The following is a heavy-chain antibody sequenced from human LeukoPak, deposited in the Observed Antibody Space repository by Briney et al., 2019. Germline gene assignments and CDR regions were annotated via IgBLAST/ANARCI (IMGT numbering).Heavy chain of an antibody. CDR1: GFTFSSYG. CDR2: ISYDGSNK. Sequence: GGSLRLSCAASGFTFSSYGMHWVRQAPGKGLEWVAVISYDGSNKYYADSVKGRFTISRDNSENTLYLQMNSLRAEDTAVYYCARAQTTVWFGELLPSEFDYWGQGTLVTVSS. J-gene: IGHJ4*02. V-gene: IGHV3-30*03. D-gene: IGHD3-10*01. CDR3: ARAQTTVWFGELLPSEFDY.